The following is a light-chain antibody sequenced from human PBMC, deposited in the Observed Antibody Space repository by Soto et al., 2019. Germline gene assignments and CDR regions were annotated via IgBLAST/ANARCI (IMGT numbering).Light chain of an antibody. CDR2: KAS. V-gene: IGKV1-5*03. CDR3: QQYNSYSRGT. Sequence: DIQMTQSPSPRPASVGDRVTITCRASQRISTWLAWYQRKPGKAPKLLIYKASSLESGVPSRFSGSGSGTEFTLTISSLQPDDFATYYCQQYNSYSRGTFGQGTKVEIK. J-gene: IGKJ1*01. CDR1: QRISTW.